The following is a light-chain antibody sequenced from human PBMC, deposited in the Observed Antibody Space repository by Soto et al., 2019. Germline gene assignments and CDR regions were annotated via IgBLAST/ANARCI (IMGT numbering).Light chain of an antibody. Sequence: EIVLTQSPGTLSLSPGERATLSCGTGQSLTTNYLAWYQQKPGQAPRLLIYDAYSRATGIPDRFSGSGSGTDCTLTICRLEPEEFLLYFCQQYDTSPWTFGQGTKVDIK. CDR3: QQYDTSPWT. CDR2: DAY. V-gene: IGKV3-20*01. J-gene: IGKJ1*01. CDR1: QSLTTNY.